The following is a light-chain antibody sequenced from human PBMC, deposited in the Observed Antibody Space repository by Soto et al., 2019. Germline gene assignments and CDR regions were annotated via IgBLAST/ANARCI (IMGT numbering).Light chain of an antibody. CDR2: AAS. CDR1: QSINSY. J-gene: IGKJ1*01. Sequence: DIQMTQSPSSQSASVGDRVTSTCRASQSINSYLNWYQQKPGKAPKLLIYAASSLQSGLPSRFSGSGSETDFTLTISSLQPDDFATYYCQQSFSTPRTFGQGTRVEI. CDR3: QQSFSTPRT. V-gene: IGKV1-39*01.